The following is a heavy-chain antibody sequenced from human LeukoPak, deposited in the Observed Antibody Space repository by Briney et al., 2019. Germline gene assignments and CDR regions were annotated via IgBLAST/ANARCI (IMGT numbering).Heavy chain of an antibody. CDR2: IYPNSGGT. CDR1: GYTFTGDY. V-gene: IGHV1-2*02. CDR3: ARPVTGDGTAAAQFDS. D-gene: IGHD6-13*01. Sequence: EASVKVSCKASGYTFTGDYMHWVRQAPGQGLEWMGWIYPNSGGTKYAQKFQGRVTMTRDTSISTAYMELSRLTSDDTAVYYCARPVTGDGTAAAQFDSWGQGTLVMVSS. J-gene: IGHJ4*02.